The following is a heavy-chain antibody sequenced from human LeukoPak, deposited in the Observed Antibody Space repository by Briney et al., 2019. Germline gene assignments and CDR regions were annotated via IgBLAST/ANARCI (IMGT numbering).Heavy chain of an antibody. Sequence: KPSETLSLTCTVSGGSISSYYWGWVRQPPGKALEWIGNIFYSGSTYYSPSLKSRVTISLDTSRNQFSLKLNSVTAADAAVYYCAKSNGYGLMDIWGQGTMVAVSS. CDR1: GGSISSYY. V-gene: IGHV4-39*07. J-gene: IGHJ3*02. CDR2: IFYSGST. D-gene: IGHD3-10*01. CDR3: AKSNGYGLMDI.